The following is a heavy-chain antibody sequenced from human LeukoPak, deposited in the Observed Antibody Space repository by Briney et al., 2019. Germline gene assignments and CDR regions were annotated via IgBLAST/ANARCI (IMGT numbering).Heavy chain of an antibody. Sequence: ASVKVSCKASGYTFTSYAMHWVRQAPGQRLEWMGWINAGNGNTKYSQKFQGRVTITRDTSASTAYMELSSLRSEDTAVYYCARDSELRYFDWLENWFDPWGQGTLVTVSS. J-gene: IGHJ5*02. V-gene: IGHV1-3*01. D-gene: IGHD3-9*01. CDR3: ARDSELRYFDWLENWFDP. CDR2: INAGNGNT. CDR1: GYTFTSYA.